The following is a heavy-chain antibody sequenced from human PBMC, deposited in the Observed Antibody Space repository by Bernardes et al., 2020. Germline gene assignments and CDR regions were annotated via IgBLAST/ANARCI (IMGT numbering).Heavy chain of an antibody. Sequence: GGSLRLFCAASGFTFSSYSMNWVRQAPGKGLEWVSSISSSSSYIYYADSVKGRFTISRDNAKNSLYLQMNSLRAEDTAVYYCAISSTSCLFDYWGQGTLVTVSS. J-gene: IGHJ4*02. D-gene: IGHD2-2*01. CDR3: AISSTSCLFDY. V-gene: IGHV3-21*01. CDR2: ISSSSSYI. CDR1: GFTFSSYS.